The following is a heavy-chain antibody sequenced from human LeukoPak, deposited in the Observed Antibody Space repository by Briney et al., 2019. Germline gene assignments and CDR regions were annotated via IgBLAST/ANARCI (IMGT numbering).Heavy chain of an antibody. CDR2: IYPGDSDT. CDR3: ARGYCGGDCSPNDAFDI. J-gene: IGHJ3*02. V-gene: IGHV5-51*01. CDR1: GYSFTSYW. Sequence: GKSLKISCKGSGYSFTSYWIGWVRQMPGKGLEWMGIIYPGDSDTRYSPSFQGQVTISADKSISTAYLQWSSLKASDTAMYYCARGYCGGDCSPNDAFDIWGQGTMVTVSS. D-gene: IGHD2-21*02.